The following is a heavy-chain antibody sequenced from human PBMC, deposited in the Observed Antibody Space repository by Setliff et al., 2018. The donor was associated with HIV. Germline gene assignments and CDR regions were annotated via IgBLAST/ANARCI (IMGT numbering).Heavy chain of an antibody. J-gene: IGHJ4*02. CDR1: GYTFTVYY. Sequence: ASVKVSCKASGYTFTVYYMHWVRQAPGQGLEWMGWIKPDTGGTNYAQKFQGRVTMTRDTSITTAYMELSRLGSDDTAVYYCATDDYGGDSFDNWGQGTLVTAPQ. D-gene: IGHD4-17*01. CDR3: ATDDYGGDSFDN. V-gene: IGHV1-2*02. CDR2: IKPDTGGT.